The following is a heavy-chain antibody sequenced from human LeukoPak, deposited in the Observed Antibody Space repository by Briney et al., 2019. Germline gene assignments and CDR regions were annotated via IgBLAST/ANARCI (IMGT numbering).Heavy chain of an antibody. CDR2: INHSGST. V-gene: IGHV4-34*01. Sequence: SETLSLTCAVYGGSFSGYYWSWIRQPPGKGLEWIGEINHSGSTNYNPSLKSRVTISVDTSKNQFSLKLSSVTAADTAVYYCAMCIAAAGTGWLDPWGQGTLVTVSS. J-gene: IGHJ5*02. D-gene: IGHD6-13*01. CDR3: AMCIAAAGTGWLDP. CDR1: GGSFSGYY.